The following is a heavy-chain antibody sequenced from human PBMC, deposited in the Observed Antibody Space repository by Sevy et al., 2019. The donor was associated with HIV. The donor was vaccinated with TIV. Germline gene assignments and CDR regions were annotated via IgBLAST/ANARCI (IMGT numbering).Heavy chain of an antibody. V-gene: IGHV3-30*02. D-gene: IGHD6-19*01. CDR2: IRYDGNEE. CDR1: GFTFNTYA. J-gene: IGHJ4*02. Sequence: GGSLRLSCAASGFTFNTYAMHWVRHSPGKGLEWVAFIRYDGNEELYADSVKGRFTISRDNSKNTLFLQMNSPRADDRAVYYCVKPTSQAVAGNRAFEHWGQGTLVTVSS. CDR3: VKPTSQAVAGNRAFEH.